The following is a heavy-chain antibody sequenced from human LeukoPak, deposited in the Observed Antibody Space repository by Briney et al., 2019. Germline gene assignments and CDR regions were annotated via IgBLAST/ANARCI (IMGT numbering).Heavy chain of an antibody. J-gene: IGHJ4*02. V-gene: IGHV1-8*02. CDR3: ARVAGSLSD. Sequence: ASVKVSCKASGYTFTSYGISWVRQAPGQGLEWMGWMKPNSGNTGYAQKFQGRVTMTRDTSISTAYMELSSLRSEDTAVYYCARVAGSLSDWGQGTPVTVSA. CDR1: GYTFTSYG. CDR2: MKPNSGNT.